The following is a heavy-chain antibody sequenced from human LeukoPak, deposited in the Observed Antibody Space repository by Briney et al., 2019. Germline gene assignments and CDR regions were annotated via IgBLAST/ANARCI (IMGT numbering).Heavy chain of an antibody. J-gene: IGHJ6*03. CDR1: GGSISSGGYY. V-gene: IGHV4-61*02. CDR3: ARGADPDSGSSYRYYYYYYYMDV. D-gene: IGHD1-26*01. Sequence: PSQTLSLTXTVSGGSISSGGYYWSWIRQPAGKGLEWIGRIYTSGSTNYNPSLKSRVTISVDTSKNQFSLKLSSVTAADTAVYYCARGADPDSGSSYRYYYYYYYMDVWGKGTTVTVSS. CDR2: IYTSGST.